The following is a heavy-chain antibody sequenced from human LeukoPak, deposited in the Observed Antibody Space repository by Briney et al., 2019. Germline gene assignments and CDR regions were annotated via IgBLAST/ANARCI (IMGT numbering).Heavy chain of an antibody. CDR2: INPNSGGT. CDR1: GYTFTGYY. J-gene: IGHJ4*02. Sequence: ASVKVSCKASGYTFTGYYMHWVRQAPGQGLEWMGWINPNSGGTNYAQKFQGRVTMTRYTSISTAYMELSRLRSDDTAVYYCASVRGSGSYYNDYWGQGTLVTVSS. V-gene: IGHV1-2*02. CDR3: ASVRGSGSYYNDY. D-gene: IGHD3-10*01.